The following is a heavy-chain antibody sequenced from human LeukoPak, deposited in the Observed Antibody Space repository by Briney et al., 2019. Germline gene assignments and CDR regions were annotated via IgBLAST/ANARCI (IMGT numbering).Heavy chain of an antibody. J-gene: IGHJ5*02. V-gene: IGHV4-61*08. CDR2: IYYSGST. CDR1: GGSISSGGYY. D-gene: IGHD5-12*01. CDR3: ARVASRINWLDP. Sequence: SETLSLTCTVSGGSISSGGYYWSWIRQPPGKGLEWIGYIYYSGSTNYNPSLKSRVTISVDTSKNQFSLKLSSVTAADTAVYYCARVASRINWLDPWGQGTLVTVSS.